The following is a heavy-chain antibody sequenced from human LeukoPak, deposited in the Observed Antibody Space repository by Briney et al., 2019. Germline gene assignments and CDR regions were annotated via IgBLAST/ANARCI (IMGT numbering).Heavy chain of an antibody. V-gene: IGHV4-59*11. J-gene: IGHJ4*02. CDR3: ARVWNYLDF. D-gene: IGHD3-3*01. CDR2: IYYTGTT. CDR1: SDSFNSHY. Sequence: SETLSLTCTVSSDSFNSHYWTWIRQPPGKGLEWIGYIYYTGTTNYNPSLTSRVTMSIDTSRSQFSLKLSSVTAADTAVYYCARVWNYLDFWGQGALVTVSS.